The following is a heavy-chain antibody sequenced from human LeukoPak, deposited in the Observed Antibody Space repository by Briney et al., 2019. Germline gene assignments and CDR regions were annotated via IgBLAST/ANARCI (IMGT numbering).Heavy chain of an antibody. D-gene: IGHD1-7*01. V-gene: IGHV3-9*01. Sequence: GRSLRLSCAASGFTFDDYATHWVRQAPGKGLEWVSGISWNSGSIGYADSVKGRFTISRDNAKNSLYLQMNSLRAEDTALYYCAKDASITGTTYDYYGMDVWGQGTTVTVSS. CDR3: AKDASITGTTYDYYGMDV. CDR2: ISWNSGSI. CDR1: GFTFDDYA. J-gene: IGHJ6*02.